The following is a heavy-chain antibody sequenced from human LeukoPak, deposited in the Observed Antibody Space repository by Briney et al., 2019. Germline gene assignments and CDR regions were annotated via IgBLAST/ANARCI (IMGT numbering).Heavy chain of an antibody. CDR2: ISGYNGKT. D-gene: IGHD2-15*01. J-gene: IGHJ5*02. V-gene: IGHV1-18*01. Sequence: ASVKVSCKASGYTFNTYGITWVRQAPGQGLEWMGWISGYNGKTKYAQKLQDRVTMTTDTSTTTAYMEPRSLTSDDTAVYYCARAGAVVDNWVDPWGQGTLVTVSS. CDR1: GYTFNTYG. CDR3: ARAGAVVDNWVDP.